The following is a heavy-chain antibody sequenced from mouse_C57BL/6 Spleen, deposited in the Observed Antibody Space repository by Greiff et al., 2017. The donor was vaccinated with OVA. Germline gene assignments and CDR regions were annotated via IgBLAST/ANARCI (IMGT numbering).Heavy chain of an antibody. J-gene: IGHJ2*01. V-gene: IGHV1-80*01. CDR3: ARLRSNLRYFDY. Sequence: VQLQQSGAELVKPGASVKISCKASGYAFSSYWMNWVKQRPGKGLEWIGQIYPGDGDTNYNGKFKGKATLTADKSSSTAYMQLSSLTSEDSAVYFCARLRSNLRYFDYWGQGTTLTVSS. D-gene: IGHD2-5*01. CDR1: GYAFSSYW. CDR2: IYPGDGDT.